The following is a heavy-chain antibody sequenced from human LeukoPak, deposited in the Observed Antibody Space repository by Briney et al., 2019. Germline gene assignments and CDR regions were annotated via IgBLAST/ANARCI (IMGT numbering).Heavy chain of an antibody. CDR3: ARRPCRSVDTAKYYYYGMDV. J-gene: IGHJ6*02. D-gene: IGHD5-18*01. CDR1: GFTFSDYY. V-gene: IGHV3-11*01. Sequence: GGSLRLSCAASGFTFSDYYMSWIRQAPGKGLEWVSYISSSGSTIYYADSVKGRFTISRDNAKNSLYLQMNSLRAEDTAVYYCARRPCRSVDTAKYYYYGMDVWGQGTTVTVSS. CDR2: ISSSGSTI.